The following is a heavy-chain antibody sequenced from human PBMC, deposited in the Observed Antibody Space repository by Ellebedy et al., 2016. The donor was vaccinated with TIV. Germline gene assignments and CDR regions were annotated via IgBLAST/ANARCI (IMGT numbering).Heavy chain of an antibody. J-gene: IGHJ5*02. CDR1: GYSFTNYW. Sequence: PGGSLRLSCKGSGYSFTNYWITWVRQMPGKGLEWMGRIDPSDSYTNYSPSFQGHVTISVDKSISTAYLQWSSLKPSDTAIYYCARTVRALKNWFEPWGQGTLVTVSS. CDR3: ARTVRALKNWFEP. V-gene: IGHV5-10-1*01. D-gene: IGHD3-10*01. CDR2: IDPSDSYT.